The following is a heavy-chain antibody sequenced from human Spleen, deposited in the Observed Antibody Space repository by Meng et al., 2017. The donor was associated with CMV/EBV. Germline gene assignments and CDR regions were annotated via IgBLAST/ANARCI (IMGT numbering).Heavy chain of an antibody. CDR1: GYY. J-gene: IGHJ5*02. Sequence: GYYWSGIRQPPGKGLEWIGEINHSGSTNYNPSLKSRVTISVDTSKNQFSLKLSSVTAADTAVYYCARVRRIVVVPAAIHPYNWFDPWGQGTLVTVSS. CDR2: INHSGST. V-gene: IGHV4-34*01. CDR3: ARVRRIVVVPAAIHPYNWFDP. D-gene: IGHD2-2*01.